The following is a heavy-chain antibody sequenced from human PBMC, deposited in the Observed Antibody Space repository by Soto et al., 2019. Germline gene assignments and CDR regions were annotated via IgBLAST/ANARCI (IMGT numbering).Heavy chain of an antibody. CDR1: GGTFSRHS. J-gene: IGHJ4*02. D-gene: IGHD3-10*01. CDR2: IIPIFDAT. CDR3: ARDLTSVRGS. Sequence: QVQMVQSGAEVKKPGSSARVSCKVSGGTFSRHSISWVRQAPGQGLEWMGGIIPIFDATQYAQKFQGRLTITADESTTTVHMDLSGLRPEDTAIYYCARDLTSVRGSWGQGTLVTVSS. V-gene: IGHV1-69*01.